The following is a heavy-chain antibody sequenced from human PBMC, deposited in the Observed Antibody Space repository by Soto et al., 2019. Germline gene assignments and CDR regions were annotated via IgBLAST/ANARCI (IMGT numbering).Heavy chain of an antibody. CDR1: GDSMSLYY. Sequence: KPSETLSLTCTVSGDSMSLYYWSWIRLPPGKGLEWIGYVYYDGSTNYNPSLKGRVTMSVDTSENQFSLKLNSVTAADTAMYYCARHYSSAWYKVDFWGQGTLVTVSS. J-gene: IGHJ4*01. V-gene: IGHV4-59*08. CDR3: ARHYSSAWYKVDF. CDR2: VYYDGST. D-gene: IGHD6-13*01.